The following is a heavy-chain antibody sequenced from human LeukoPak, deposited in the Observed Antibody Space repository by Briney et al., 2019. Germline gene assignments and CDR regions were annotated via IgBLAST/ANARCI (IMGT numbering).Heavy chain of an antibody. Sequence: SETLPLTCTVSGVSISSYYWSWIRQPPGKGLDWIGYIYYSGNTNYNPSLKSRVTISVDTSKNQFSLRLSSVTAADTAVYYCAVGYSGYDLFDFWGQATLVTVSS. CDR2: IYYSGNT. J-gene: IGHJ4*02. CDR3: AVGYSGYDLFDF. V-gene: IGHV4-59*01. CDR1: GVSISSYY. D-gene: IGHD5-12*01.